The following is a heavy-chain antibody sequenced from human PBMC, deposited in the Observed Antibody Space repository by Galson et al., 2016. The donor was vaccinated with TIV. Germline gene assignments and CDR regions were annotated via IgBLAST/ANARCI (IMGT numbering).Heavy chain of an antibody. J-gene: IGHJ6*01. Sequence: SLRLSCAASGFTFSSYAMNWVRQAPGKGLEWVAVISYDGTNKYYADSVKGRFTISRDNSKNTLFLTMNSLRAEDTAVYYCARDLSRSVAIYDSSVYGMAVWGQGTTVTVSS. CDR2: ISYDGTNK. CDR1: GFTFSSYA. V-gene: IGHV3-30*04. CDR3: ARDLSRSVAIYDSSVYGMAV. D-gene: IGHD3-22*01.